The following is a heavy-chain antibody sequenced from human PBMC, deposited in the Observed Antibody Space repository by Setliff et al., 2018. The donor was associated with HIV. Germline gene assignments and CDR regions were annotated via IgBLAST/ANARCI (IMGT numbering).Heavy chain of an antibody. V-gene: IGHV4-38-2*01. J-gene: IGHJ3*02. CDR1: GYSISSGYY. Sequence: SETLSLTCAVSGYSISSGYYWGWIRQPPGKGLEWIGSIYHSGSTYYNPSLKSRVTISVDTSKNQFSLELSSVTAADTAVYYCARHSSAAANDAFDIWGQGTMVTVSS. D-gene: IGHD6-13*01. CDR2: IYHSGST. CDR3: ARHSSAAANDAFDI.